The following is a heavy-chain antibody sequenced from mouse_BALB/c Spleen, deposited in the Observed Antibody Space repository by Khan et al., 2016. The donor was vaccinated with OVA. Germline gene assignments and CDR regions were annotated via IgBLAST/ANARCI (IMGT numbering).Heavy chain of an antibody. CDR1: GYSFTGYF. CDR2: INPHIGET. J-gene: IGHJ2*01. CDR3: SRIYRSDFDY. D-gene: IGHD1-1*01. Sequence: DVQLQESGPELVKPGASVKISCKASGYSFTGYFMNWVMQSHGKSLEWIGRINPHIGETFYNPKFKDKATLTVDESSSTAHMELRSLSSEDSAVYYCSRIYRSDFDYWGQGTTLTVSS. V-gene: IGHV1-20*02.